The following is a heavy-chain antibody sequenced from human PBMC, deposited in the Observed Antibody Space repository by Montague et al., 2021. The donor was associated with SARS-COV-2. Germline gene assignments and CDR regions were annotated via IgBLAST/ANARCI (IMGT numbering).Heavy chain of an antibody. D-gene: IGHD6-13*01. CDR2: IHYSGT. V-gene: IGHV4-39*07. CDR1: GGSISDSNYL. J-gene: IGHJ4*02. CDR3: ARSLISASGTGSNFDS. Sequence: SETLSLTCTVSGGSISDSNYLWGWIRQPPGKGLEWIGDIHYSGTYYNPXXRSRVTMSRDLSENQFSLRLRSVTAADTALCYCARSLISASGTGSNFDSWGQGTLVAVSS.